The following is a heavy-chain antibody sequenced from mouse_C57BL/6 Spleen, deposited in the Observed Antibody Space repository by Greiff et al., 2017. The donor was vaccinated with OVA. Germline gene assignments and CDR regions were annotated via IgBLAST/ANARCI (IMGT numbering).Heavy chain of an antibody. CDR1: GYTFTSYW. J-gene: IGHJ2*01. CDR3: ARTATVVATSYYFDY. Sequence: VQLQQPGAELVKPGASVKLSCKASGYTFTSYWMHWVKQRPGQGLEWIGMIHPNSGSTNYNEKFKSKATLTVEKSSITAYIQLSSLTSEYSAVYYCARTATVVATSYYFDYWGQGTTLTVSS. D-gene: IGHD1-1*01. CDR2: IHPNSGST. V-gene: IGHV1-64*01.